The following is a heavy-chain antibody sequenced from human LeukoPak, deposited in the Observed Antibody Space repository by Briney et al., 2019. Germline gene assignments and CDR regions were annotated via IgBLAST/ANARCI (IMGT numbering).Heavy chain of an antibody. J-gene: IGHJ4*02. CDR2: VFSSGST. V-gene: IGHV4-59*12. Sequence: SETLSLTCTVSGGSISSYYWSWIRQPPGKGLEWIGRVFSSGSTNYNPSLKSRVTISVDKSKNQFSLILTSVTAADTAVYYCARDQGYSDYYFDYWGQGSLVTVSS. CDR3: ARDQGYSDYYFDY. CDR1: GGSISSYY. D-gene: IGHD4-11*01.